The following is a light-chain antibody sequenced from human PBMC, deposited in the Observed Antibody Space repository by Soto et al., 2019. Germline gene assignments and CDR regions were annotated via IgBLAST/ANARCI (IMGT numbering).Light chain of an antibody. CDR2: DAS. J-gene: IGKJ1*01. CDR1: PSISRW. CDR3: QQYNSYPWT. Sequence: DIQMTHSPSTLPASASNRATTTCHASPSISRWLAWYKQKPGKAPDLLIYDASSLECGVPSRFSGSGSGTEFTLTIRSLQPDDFATYYCQQYNSYPWTFGRGTKVDI. V-gene: IGKV1-5*01.